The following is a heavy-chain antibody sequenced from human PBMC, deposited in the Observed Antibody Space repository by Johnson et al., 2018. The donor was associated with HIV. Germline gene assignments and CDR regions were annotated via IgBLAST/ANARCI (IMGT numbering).Heavy chain of an antibody. V-gene: IGHV3-13*01. D-gene: IGHD3-16*02. CDR2: IGTAGDT. Sequence: VQLVESGGGVVQPGMSLRLSCAASGFIFSSYHMHWVRQATGKGLEWVSAIGTAGDTYYPGSVKGRFTISRENAKNSLYLQMNSLRAGDTAVYYCARVGYHDAFDIWGQGTMVTVSS. CDR1: GFIFSSYH. J-gene: IGHJ3*02. CDR3: ARVGYHDAFDI.